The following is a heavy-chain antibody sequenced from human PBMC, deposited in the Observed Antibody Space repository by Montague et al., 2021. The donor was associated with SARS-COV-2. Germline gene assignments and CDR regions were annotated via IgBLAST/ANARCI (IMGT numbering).Heavy chain of an antibody. Sequence: SETLSLTCAVYGGSFNDYYWTWVRQPPGKGLEWIGEITHRGNIKYYPSLHNRVTMSVDKSKNQFSLKLTSATAADTATYYCARGQVTAFSSLIVFPAAGALDSWGRGTTVTVSS. CDR1: GGSFNDYY. D-gene: IGHD2-21*01. V-gene: IGHV4-34*01. J-gene: IGHJ3*01. CDR3: ARGQVTAFSSLIVFPAAGALDS. CDR2: ITHRGNI.